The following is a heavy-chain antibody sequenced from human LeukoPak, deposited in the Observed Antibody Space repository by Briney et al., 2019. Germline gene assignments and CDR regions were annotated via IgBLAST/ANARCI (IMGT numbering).Heavy chain of an antibody. V-gene: IGHV4-30-4*08. CDR1: GGSISSGDYY. Sequence: SETLSLTCTVSGGSISSGDYYWSWIRQPPGKGLEWIGYIYYSGSTYYNPSLKGRVTISVDTSKNQFSLKLSSVTAADTAVYYCARAGDRGYFDYWGQGTLVTVSS. J-gene: IGHJ4*02. CDR2: IYYSGST. CDR3: ARAGDRGYFDY. D-gene: IGHD7-27*01.